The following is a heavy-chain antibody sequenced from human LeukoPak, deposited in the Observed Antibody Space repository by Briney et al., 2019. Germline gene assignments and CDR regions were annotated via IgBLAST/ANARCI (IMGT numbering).Heavy chain of an antibody. J-gene: IGHJ5*02. Sequence: SETLSLTCTVSGGSISSYYWSWIQQPPGKGLEWIGYIYYSGSTNYNPSLKSRVTISLDTSKNQFSLKLTSVTAADTAVYYCARRAYGSGSYPFDPWGQGTLVTVSS. D-gene: IGHD3-10*01. V-gene: IGHV4-59*08. CDR3: ARRAYGSGSYPFDP. CDR2: IYYSGST. CDR1: GGSISSYY.